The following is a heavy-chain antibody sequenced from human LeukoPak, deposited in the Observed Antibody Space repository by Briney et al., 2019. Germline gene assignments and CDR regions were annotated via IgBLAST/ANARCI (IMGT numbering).Heavy chain of an antibody. CDR1: GYTFTSYD. Sequence: ASVKVSCKASGYTFTSYDINWVRQATGQGLEWMGWMNPNSGNTGYAQKFQGRVTMTRNTSISTAYMELSSLRSEDTAVYYCARGTRRDTAMVRLGFYYYYGMDVWGQGTTVTVSS. J-gene: IGHJ6*02. CDR2: MNPNSGNT. CDR3: ARGTRRDTAMVRLGFYYYYGMDV. D-gene: IGHD5-18*01. V-gene: IGHV1-8*01.